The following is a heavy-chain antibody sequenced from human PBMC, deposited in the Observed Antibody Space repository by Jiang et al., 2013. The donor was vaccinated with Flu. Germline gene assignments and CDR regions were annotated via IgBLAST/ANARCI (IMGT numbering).Heavy chain of an antibody. CDR1: GYSFTGYY. J-gene: IGHJ4*02. D-gene: IGHD3-22*01. CDR2: INPKNGGT. Sequence: SGAEVKKPGASVKVSCKASGYSFTGYYIHWVRQAPGQGLEYMGWINPKNGGTKYAQKFQDRVTMTRDTSITTAYMDLNRLGFDDTAVYYCARDPDRARDFFDYWGQGTLVTVSS. CDR3: ARDPDRARDFFDY. V-gene: IGHV1-2*02.